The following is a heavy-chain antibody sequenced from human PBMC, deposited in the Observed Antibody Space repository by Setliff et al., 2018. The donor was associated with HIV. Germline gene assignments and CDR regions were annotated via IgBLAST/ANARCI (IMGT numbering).Heavy chain of an antibody. CDR3: ARGSGYDKGAYHYYYGMDV. CDR1: GFNFNTYS. Sequence: GGSLRLSCAASGFNFNTYSMSWVRQAPGKGLEWVSSISSSGTYIYYADSMKGRFTISRDKAGNSLYLQLNNVRAEDTAVYYCARGSGYDKGAYHYYYGMDVWGQGTTVTVSS. V-gene: IGHV3-21*01. D-gene: IGHD5-12*01. CDR2: ISSSGTYI. J-gene: IGHJ6*02.